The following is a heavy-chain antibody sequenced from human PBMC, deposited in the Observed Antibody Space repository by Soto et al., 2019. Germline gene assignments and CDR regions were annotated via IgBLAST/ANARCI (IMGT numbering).Heavy chain of an antibody. Sequence: ASVKVSCTASGYTFTSHSMHLVRQAPGQRLEWMGWINAGNGNTKYSQKFQGRVTITRDTSASTAYMELSSLRSEDTAVYYCARGPRDYAHAYFDYWGQGTLVTVSS. CDR3: ARGPRDYAHAYFDY. J-gene: IGHJ4*01. CDR1: GYTFTSHS. CDR2: INAGNGNT. V-gene: IGHV1-3*01. D-gene: IGHD4-17*01.